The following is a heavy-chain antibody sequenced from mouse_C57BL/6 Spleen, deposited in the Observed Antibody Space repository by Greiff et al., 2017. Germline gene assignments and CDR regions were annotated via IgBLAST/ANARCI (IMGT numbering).Heavy chain of an antibody. CDR2: INPYNGDT. V-gene: IGHV1-20*01. D-gene: IGHD1-1*01. Sequence: VQLQQSGPELVKPGDSVKISCKASGYSFTGYFMNWVMQSHGKSLEWIGRINPYNGDTFYNQKFKGKATLTVDKSSSTAHMELRSLTSEDSAVYYCARDGSRGGYAMDYWGQGTSVTVSS. J-gene: IGHJ4*01. CDR1: GYSFTGYF. CDR3: ARDGSRGGYAMDY.